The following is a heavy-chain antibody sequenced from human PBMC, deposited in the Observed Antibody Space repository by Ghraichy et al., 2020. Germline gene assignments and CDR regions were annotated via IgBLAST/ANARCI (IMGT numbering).Heavy chain of an antibody. CDR3: ATAAFWLRLGYYYYGMDV. Sequence: ASVNVSCKVSGYTLTELSMHWVRQAPGKGLEWMGGFDPEDGETIYAQKFQGRVTMTEDTSTDTAYMELSSLRYEDTAVYYCATAAFWLRLGYYYYGMDVWGQGTTVTVSS. CDR1: GYTLTELS. D-gene: IGHD3-16*01. J-gene: IGHJ6*02. CDR2: FDPEDGET. V-gene: IGHV1-24*01.